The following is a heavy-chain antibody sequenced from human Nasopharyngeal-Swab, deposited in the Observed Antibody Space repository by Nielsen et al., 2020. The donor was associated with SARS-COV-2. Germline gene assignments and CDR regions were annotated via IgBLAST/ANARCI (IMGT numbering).Heavy chain of an antibody. CDR1: GGSISSSSYY. V-gene: IGHV4-39*01. CDR3: ARQHRSQYYYIFPFYYEDYYFDY. D-gene: IGHD3-9*01. CDR2: IYYSGIT. J-gene: IGHJ4*02. Sequence: SETLSITCTVAGGSISSSSYYWGWIRQTQGEGLVWIGRIYYSGITYYNPSLKSRVTISVDTSKALFSLKLSSVTAAYTAVYYCARQHRSQYYYIFPFYYEDYYFDYWGQGTLVTVSS.